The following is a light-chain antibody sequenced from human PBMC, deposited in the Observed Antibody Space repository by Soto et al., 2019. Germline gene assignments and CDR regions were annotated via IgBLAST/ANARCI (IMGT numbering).Light chain of an antibody. CDR1: QSVSTNY. CDR3: QQYGSSPPT. J-gene: IGKJ1*01. Sequence: EIVLTQSPGTLSLSPGERATLSCRASQSVSTNYLAWYQRKPGQAPRLLIYGASSRATGIPDRFSGSGSGTDFTLTITRLEPEYFAVYYCQQYGSSPPTFGQGTKVEIK. V-gene: IGKV3-20*01. CDR2: GAS.